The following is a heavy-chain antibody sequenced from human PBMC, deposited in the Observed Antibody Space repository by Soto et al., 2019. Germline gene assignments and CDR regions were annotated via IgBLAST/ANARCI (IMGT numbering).Heavy chain of an antibody. Sequence: QVQLVQSGAEVKKPGSSVKVSCKASGGTFSSYAISWVRQAPGQGLEWMGGIIPIFGTANYEQKFQGRVTITADESTSTAYLELSSLRSEDTAVYYCARGAAVAGTSSATYYGMDVWGQGTTVTVSS. J-gene: IGHJ6*02. CDR1: GGTFSSYA. CDR3: ARGAAVAGTSSATYYGMDV. D-gene: IGHD6-19*01. V-gene: IGHV1-69*01. CDR2: IIPIFGTA.